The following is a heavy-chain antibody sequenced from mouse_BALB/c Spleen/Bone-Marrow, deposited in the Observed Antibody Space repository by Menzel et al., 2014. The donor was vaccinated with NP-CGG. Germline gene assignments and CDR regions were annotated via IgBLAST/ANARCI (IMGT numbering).Heavy chain of an antibody. D-gene: IGHD1-1*01. CDR1: GFTFSDYY. Sequence: VQLKESGGGLVKPGGSLKLSCAASGFTFSDYYMYWVRQTPEKRLEWVATISDGGSYTYYPDSVEGRFTISRDNAKNNLYLQMSSLKSEVTAMYYCVLRWFAYWGQGTLVTVSA. V-gene: IGHV5-4*02. CDR2: ISDGGSYT. J-gene: IGHJ3*01. CDR3: VLRWFAY.